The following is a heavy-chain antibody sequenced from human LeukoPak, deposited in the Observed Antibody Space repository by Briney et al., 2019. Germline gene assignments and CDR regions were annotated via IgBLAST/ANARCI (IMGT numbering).Heavy chain of an antibody. Sequence: GGSLRLSCAASGFTFSSYWMHWVRQAPGKGLVWVSRINSDGSSTSYADSVKGRFTISRDNAKNTLYLQMNSLRAGDTAIYYCAAAAGTNRHIDYWGQGTLVTVSS. D-gene: IGHD6-13*01. J-gene: IGHJ4*02. CDR1: GFTFSSYW. CDR3: AAAAGTNRHIDY. V-gene: IGHV3-74*01. CDR2: INSDGSST.